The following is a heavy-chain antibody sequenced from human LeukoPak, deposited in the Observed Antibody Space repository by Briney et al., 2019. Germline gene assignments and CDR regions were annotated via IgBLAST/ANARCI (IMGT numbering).Heavy chain of an antibody. CDR1: GGTFSSYA. D-gene: IGHD2-2*01. J-gene: IGHJ4*02. CDR3: ARGYCSSTSCRRYFDY. V-gene: IGHV1-69*13. Sequence: VASVTVSCKASGGTFSSYAISWVRQAPGQGLEWMGGIIPIFGTANYAQKFQGRVTITADESTSTAYMELSSLRSEDTAVYYCARGYCSSTSCRRYFDYWGQGTLVTVSS. CDR2: IIPIFGTA.